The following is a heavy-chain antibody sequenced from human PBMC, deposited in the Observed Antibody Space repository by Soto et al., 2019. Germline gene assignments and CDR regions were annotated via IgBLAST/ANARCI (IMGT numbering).Heavy chain of an antibody. Sequence: QVQVVQSGDEVKKPGASVKVSCKASGYTFTNYGLSWVRQAPAQGLEWMGWISGYNGNTKYAAKFQGRVTMTTDTSTSTAHMVLRSLSSDDTAVYYCAREGQAPYYYYGMDVWGQGTAVTVSS. V-gene: IGHV1-18*01. CDR2: ISGYNGNT. CDR1: GYTFTNYG. J-gene: IGHJ6*02. CDR3: AREGQAPYYYYGMDV.